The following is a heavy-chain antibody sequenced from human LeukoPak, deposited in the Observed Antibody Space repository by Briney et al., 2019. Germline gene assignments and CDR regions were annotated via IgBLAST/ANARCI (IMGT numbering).Heavy chain of an antibody. D-gene: IGHD6-13*01. Sequence: GGSLRLSCAASGFTFSNAWMSWVRQAPGKGLEWVGRIKSKTDGGTTDYAAPVKGRFTISRDDSKNTLYLQMNSLKTEDTAVYYCITTYPARIAAAGKAPYFDYWGQGTLVTVSS. J-gene: IGHJ4*02. CDR3: ITTYPARIAAAGKAPYFDY. V-gene: IGHV3-15*01. CDR2: IKSKTDGGTT. CDR1: GFTFSNAW.